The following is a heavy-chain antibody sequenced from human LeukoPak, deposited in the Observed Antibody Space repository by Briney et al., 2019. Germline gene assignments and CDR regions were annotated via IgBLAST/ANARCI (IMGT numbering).Heavy chain of an antibody. Sequence: SETLSLTCTVSGGSISSRSYYWSWIRQPPGKGLEWIGEINHSGSTNYNPSLKSRVTISVDTYKKQFSLKLSSVTAADTAVYYCARRDYQLPYLSRWGQGTMVTVSS. J-gene: IGHJ3*01. CDR3: ARRDYQLPYLSR. CDR2: INHSGST. V-gene: IGHV4-39*07. CDR1: GGSISSRSYY. D-gene: IGHD2-2*01.